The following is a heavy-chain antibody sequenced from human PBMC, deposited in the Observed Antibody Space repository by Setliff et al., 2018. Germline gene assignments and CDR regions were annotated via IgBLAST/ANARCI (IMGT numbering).Heavy chain of an antibody. J-gene: IGHJ5*02. Sequence: PSETLSLTCTISGGFTSSFYWSWIRQAPGKGLEWIGYVDHSGSTNFSPSLKSRFTISRDNAKNSLYLQMNSLRAEDTAVYYCARDVYDFRTGLADPWGQGTLVTVSS. CDR1: GGFTSSFY. CDR3: ARDVYDFRTGLADP. D-gene: IGHD3-3*01. CDR2: VDHSGST. V-gene: IGHV4-59*12.